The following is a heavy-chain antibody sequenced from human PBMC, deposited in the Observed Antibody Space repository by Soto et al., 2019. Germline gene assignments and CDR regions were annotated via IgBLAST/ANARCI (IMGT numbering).Heavy chain of an antibody. J-gene: IGHJ6*03. Sequence: QVQLQQWGAGLLKPSETLSLTCAVYGGSFSGYYWSWIRQPPGKGLEWIGELNHSGSTNYIPSLKTRVTIPVDRSMNQFSLKLSSVSAADTAVYYCVRKTTIFGVVIISYYYLYVWGKGTTVTVSS. CDR3: VRKTTIFGVVIISYYYLYV. D-gene: IGHD3-3*01. CDR1: GGSFSGYY. V-gene: IGHV4-34*01. CDR2: LNHSGST.